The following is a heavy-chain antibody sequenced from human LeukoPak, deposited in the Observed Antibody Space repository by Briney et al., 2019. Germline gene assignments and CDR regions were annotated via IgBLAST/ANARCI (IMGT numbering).Heavy chain of an antibody. CDR1: GFTFSSYG. Sequence: GGSLRLSCAASGFTFSSYGMHWVRQAPGKGLEWVAFIRYDGSNKYYADSVKGRFTISRDNSKNTLYLQMNSLRAEVTAVYYCATLGIVGATLFDYWGQGTLVTVSS. J-gene: IGHJ4*02. V-gene: IGHV3-30*02. D-gene: IGHD1-26*01. CDR3: ATLGIVGATLFDY. CDR2: IRYDGSNK.